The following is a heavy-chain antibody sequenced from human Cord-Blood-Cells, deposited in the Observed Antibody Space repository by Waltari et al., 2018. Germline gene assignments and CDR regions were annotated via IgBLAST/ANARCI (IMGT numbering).Heavy chain of an antibody. CDR2: IWYDGSNK. CDR3: ARGGWQLVAFDI. J-gene: IGHJ3*02. V-gene: IGHV3-33*01. CDR1: GFTFSSYG. Sequence: QVQLVESGGGVVQPGRSLRLSCAASGFTFSSYGMPWVRQAPGKGLEWVAVIWYDGSNKYYADSVKGRFTISRDNSKNTLYLQMNSLRAEDTAVYYCARGGWQLVAFDIWGQGTMVTVSS. D-gene: IGHD6-6*01.